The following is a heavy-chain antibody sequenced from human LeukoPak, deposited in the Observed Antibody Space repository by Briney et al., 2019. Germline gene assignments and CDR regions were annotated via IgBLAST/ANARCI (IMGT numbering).Heavy chain of an antibody. J-gene: IGHJ4*02. CDR3: AREYYYDSSGYYFDY. V-gene: IGHV4-59*01. CDR2: IYYSGST. CDR1: VGSISSYY. Sequence: PSESLCLTCTVSVGSISSYYWSWIRQPPRKGLEWMGYIYYSGSTNYNPSLKSRVTISVDPSKNQFSLKLSSVTAADTAVYYCAREYYYDSSGYYFDYWGQGTLVTVSS. D-gene: IGHD3-22*01.